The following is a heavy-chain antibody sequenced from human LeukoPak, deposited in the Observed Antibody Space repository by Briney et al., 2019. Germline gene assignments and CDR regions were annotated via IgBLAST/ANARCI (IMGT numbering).Heavy chain of an antibody. V-gene: IGHV1-18*04. CDR2: ISAYNGNT. J-gene: IGHJ6*02. CDR1: GYTFTDYY. Sequence: ASVKVSCKTSGYTFTDYYIHWVRQAAGQGLEWMGWISAYNGNTNYAQKLQGRVTMTTDTSTSTAYMELRSLRSDDTAVYYCARDRYYDILTGDYYYGMDVWGQGTTVTVSS. CDR3: ARDRYYDILTGDYYYGMDV. D-gene: IGHD3-9*01.